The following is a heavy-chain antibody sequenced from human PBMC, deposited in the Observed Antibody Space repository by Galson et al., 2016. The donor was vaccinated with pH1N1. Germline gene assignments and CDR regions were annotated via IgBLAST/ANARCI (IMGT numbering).Heavy chain of an antibody. V-gene: IGHV3-48*04. J-gene: IGHJ3*01. CDR3: ARPGNYDGDRRGAFDL. CDR2: IPYTSATI. D-gene: IGHD4-23*01. CDR1: GFTFSSWH. Sequence: SLRLSCAASGFTFSSWHMDWVRQAPGEGLEWISFIPYTSATIYYADSVKGRFTVSRDNAKNSLYLQMNSLRAEDTAVYYCARPGNYDGDRRGAFDLWAKGQWSPCLQ.